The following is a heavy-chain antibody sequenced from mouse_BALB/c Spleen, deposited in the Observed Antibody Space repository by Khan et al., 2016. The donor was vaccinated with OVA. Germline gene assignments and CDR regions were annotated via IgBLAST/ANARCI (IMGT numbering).Heavy chain of an antibody. Sequence: VKLEESGGGLVQPGGSMKLSCVASGFTFSSDWMSWVRQSPEKGLEWVAEIRLKSDNYATHYAESVKGKFTISRDDSKSRLYLQMTSLRAEDTGIYYCTQLGRSYWGQGTLVTVSA. V-gene: IGHV6-6*02. CDR1: GFTFSSDW. CDR3: TQLGRSY. D-gene: IGHD4-1*02. J-gene: IGHJ3*01. CDR2: IRLKSDNYAT.